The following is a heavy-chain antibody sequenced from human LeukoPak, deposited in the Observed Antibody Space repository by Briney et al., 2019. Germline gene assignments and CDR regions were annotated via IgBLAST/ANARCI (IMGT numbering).Heavy chain of an antibody. Sequence: GGSLRLSCAASGFTFSSYWMSWVRQAPGKGLEWVANIKQDGSEKYYVDSVKGRFTISRDNAKNSLYLQMNSLRAEDTVVYYWARERDISQIGGGGGYWGQGTLVTVSS. CDR2: IKQDGSEK. J-gene: IGHJ4*02. V-gene: IGHV3-7*01. CDR3: ARERDISQIGGGGGY. D-gene: IGHD3-22*01. CDR1: GFTFSSYW.